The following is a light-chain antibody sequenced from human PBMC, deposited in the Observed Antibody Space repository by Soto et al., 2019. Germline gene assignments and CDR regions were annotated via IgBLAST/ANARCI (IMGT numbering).Light chain of an antibody. Sequence: QSVLTQPPSASGTPGQRVNISCSGSSSNIGLNTVNWYQQLPGTAPKLLIYTNNQRPSEVPDRFSGSKSGTSASLAVSGLQSEDEADYYCAAWDDSLNARVFGGGTKLTVL. CDR2: TNN. CDR1: SSNIGLNT. CDR3: AAWDDSLNARV. J-gene: IGLJ3*02. V-gene: IGLV1-44*01.